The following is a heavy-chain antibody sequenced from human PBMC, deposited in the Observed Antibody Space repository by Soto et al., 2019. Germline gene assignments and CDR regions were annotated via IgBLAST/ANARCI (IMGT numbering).Heavy chain of an antibody. Sequence: QVQLVQSGAEVKKPGSSVKVSCRASGGTFSSFAFSWVRQVPGQGLEWMGGSIPSFDTANYAQKFQGRVTITADESTSTAYMELSSLTSEDTAVYFCARPHSGGVIIPFDYWGQGTLVTVSS. CDR3: ARPHSGGVIIPFDY. D-gene: IGHD3-16*02. J-gene: IGHJ4*02. CDR1: GGTFSSFA. CDR2: SIPSFDTA. V-gene: IGHV1-69*12.